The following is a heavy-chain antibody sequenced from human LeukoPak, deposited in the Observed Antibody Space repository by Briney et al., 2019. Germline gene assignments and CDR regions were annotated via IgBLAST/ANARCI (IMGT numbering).Heavy chain of an antibody. J-gene: IGHJ4*02. CDR2: IYYSGST. CDR1: GGSISSYY. CDR3: ARGPPYYDILTGYYRDY. V-gene: IGHV4-59*12. D-gene: IGHD3-9*01. Sequence: SETLSLTCTVSGGSISSYYWSWIRQPPGKGLEWIGYIYYSGSTHYNPSLRSRVTISVDTSKNQFSLKLSSVTAADTAVFYCARGPPYYDILTGYYRDYWGQGTLVTVSS.